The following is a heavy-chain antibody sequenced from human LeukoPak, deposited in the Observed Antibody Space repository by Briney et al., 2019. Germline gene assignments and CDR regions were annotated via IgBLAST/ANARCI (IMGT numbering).Heavy chain of an antibody. CDR3: ARSSIVVVSILDY. CDR1: GFPFSSYA. J-gene: IGHJ4*02. V-gene: IGHV3-64*01. D-gene: IGHD2-2*01. Sequence: GGSLRLSCAASGFPFSSYAMHWVRQAPGKGLEYVSAISSNGGSTSYANSVKGRYTISRDNSKNTLYLQMGSLRAEDMAVYYCARSSIVVVSILDYWGQGTLVTVSS. CDR2: ISSNGGST.